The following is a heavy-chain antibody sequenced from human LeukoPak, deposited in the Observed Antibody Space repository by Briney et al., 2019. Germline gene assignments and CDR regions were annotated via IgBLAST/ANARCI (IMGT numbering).Heavy chain of an antibody. CDR1: GFTFSAYY. D-gene: IGHD1-26*01. V-gene: IGHV3-11*04. J-gene: IGHJ6*03. CDR3: ARDPYSGSYGNYYYYFMDV. CDR2: ISPNGDNI. Sequence: GGSLRLSCAASGFTFSAYYMSWIRQAPGKGLEWLSYISPNGDNIYYIDSVKGRFTISRDNAKNSLYLQMNSLRAEDTAVYYCARDPYSGSYGNYYYYFMDVWGKGTTVTISS.